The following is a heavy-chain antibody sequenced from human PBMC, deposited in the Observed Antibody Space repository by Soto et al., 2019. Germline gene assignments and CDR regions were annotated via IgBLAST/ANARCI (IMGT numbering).Heavy chain of an antibody. D-gene: IGHD3-9*01. CDR3: ANDGNPIPYLTGYYRLGWFDP. V-gene: IGHV3-23*01. Sequence: VQLLESGGGLVQPGGSLRLSCAASGFTFSSYAMSWVRQAPGKGLEWVSAISGSGGSTYYADSVKGRFTISRANSQNTLYLQMNSLRAEDTAVYYCANDGNPIPYLTGYYRLGWFDPWGQGTLVTVSS. CDR2: ISGSGGST. J-gene: IGHJ5*02. CDR1: GFTFSSYA.